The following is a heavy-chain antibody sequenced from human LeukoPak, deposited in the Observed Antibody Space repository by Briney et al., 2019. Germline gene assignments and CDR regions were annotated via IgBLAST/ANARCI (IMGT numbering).Heavy chain of an antibody. J-gene: IGHJ4*02. CDR2: VKSKADGGTT. D-gene: IGHD3-22*01. CDR1: GFTFSNAW. Sequence: PGGSLRLSCAASGFTFSNAWMNWVRQAPGKGLEWVGRVKSKADGGTTDYAAPVKGRFSISRDDSKNTLYLQMNNLKTEDTAVCYCTTATTMYYYDSSGYYPPFDYWGQGTLVTVSS. CDR3: TTATTMYYYDSSGYYPPFDY. V-gene: IGHV3-15*01.